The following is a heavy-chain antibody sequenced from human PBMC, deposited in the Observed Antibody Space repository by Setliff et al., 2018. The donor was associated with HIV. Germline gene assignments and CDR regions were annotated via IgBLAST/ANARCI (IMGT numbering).Heavy chain of an antibody. CDR2: MNPNSGNT. J-gene: IGHJ5*02. CDR1: GYSFTSYD. Sequence: ASVKVSCKASGYSFTSYDINWVRQATGQGLEWMGWMNPNSGNTGYAQKFQGRVTMTRNTSISTAYMELSSLRSDDTAVYYCAIYSSNWWGWFDPWGQGTLVTVSS. D-gene: IGHD2-2*01. V-gene: IGHV1-8*02. CDR3: AIYSSNWWGWFDP.